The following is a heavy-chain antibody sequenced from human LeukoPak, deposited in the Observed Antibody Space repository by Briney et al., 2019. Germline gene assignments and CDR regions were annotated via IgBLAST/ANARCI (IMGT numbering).Heavy chain of an antibody. CDR2: IYYSGST. D-gene: IGHD3/OR15-3a*01. J-gene: IGHJ5*02. V-gene: IGHV4-59*12. CDR3: ASKDWSGFWFDP. CDR1: GGSISGYY. Sequence: SETLSLTCTVSGGSISGYYWSWIRQPPGKGLEWIGSIYYSGSTYYNPSLKRRLTLSVDTSKHQFSLKLSSVTAADTGVYYCASKDWSGFWFDPWGQGTLVTVSS.